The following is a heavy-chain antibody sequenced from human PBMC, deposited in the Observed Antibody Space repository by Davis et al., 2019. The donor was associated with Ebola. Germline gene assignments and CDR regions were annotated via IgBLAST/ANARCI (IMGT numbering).Heavy chain of an antibody. CDR3: ARKTHFDY. V-gene: IGHV3-7*01. Sequence: GESLKISCVDSGFTFSSYWMTWVRQAPGKGLEWVANIKQDGSEKYYVDSVKGRFTISRDNSKNTLYLQMNSLRAEDTAVYYCARKTHFDYWGQGTLVTVSS. J-gene: IGHJ4*02. CDR2: IKQDGSEK. CDR1: GFTFSSYW.